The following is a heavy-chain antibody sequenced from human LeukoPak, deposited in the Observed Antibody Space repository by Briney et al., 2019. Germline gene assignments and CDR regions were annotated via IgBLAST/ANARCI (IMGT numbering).Heavy chain of an antibody. CDR2: INPSGGST. CDR1: GYTFTSYY. CDR3: ARDKSGHYYGSSGQLDY. Sequence: GASVKVSCKASGYTFTSYYMHWVRQAPGQGLEWMGIINPSGGSTSYAQKFQGRVTMTRDTSTSTVYMELSSLRSEDTAVYYCARDKSGHYYGSSGQLDYWGQGTLVTVSS. V-gene: IGHV1-46*01. D-gene: IGHD3-22*01. J-gene: IGHJ4*02.